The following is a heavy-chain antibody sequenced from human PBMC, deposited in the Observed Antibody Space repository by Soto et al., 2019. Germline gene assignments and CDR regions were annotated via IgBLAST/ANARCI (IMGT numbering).Heavy chain of an antibody. CDR3: TRAPSYGAFDI. CDR1: GYTFTSYY. D-gene: IGHD4-17*01. Sequence: ASVKVSCKASGYTFTSYYIHWVRQAPGQGLEWMGIINPSGGSTTYAQKFQGGVTMTRDTSTSTVYMELSSLRSEDTAVYYCTRAPSYGAFDIWGQGTMVTVS. V-gene: IGHV1-46*03. J-gene: IGHJ3*02. CDR2: INPSGGST.